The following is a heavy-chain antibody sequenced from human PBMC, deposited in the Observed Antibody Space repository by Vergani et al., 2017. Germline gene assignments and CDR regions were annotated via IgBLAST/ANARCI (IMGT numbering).Heavy chain of an antibody. CDR1: GFTFSSYA. D-gene: IGHD5-18*01. CDR2: ISGSGGST. J-gene: IGHJ3*02. CDR3: ASPPFGYSYGYSAFDI. Sequence: EVQLVESGGGLVQPGGSLRLSCAASGFTFSSYAMSWVRQAPGKGLEWVSAISGSGGSTYYADSVKGRFTISRDNAKNSLYLQMNSLRAEDTAVYYCASPPFGYSYGYSAFDIWGQGTMVTVSS. V-gene: IGHV3-23*04.